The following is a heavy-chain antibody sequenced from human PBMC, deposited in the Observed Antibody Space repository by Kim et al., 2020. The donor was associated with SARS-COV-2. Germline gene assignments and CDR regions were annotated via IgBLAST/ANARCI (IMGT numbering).Heavy chain of an antibody. Sequence: SETLSLTCTVSGGSISESYWTWIRQPPGKGLEWIRYISYSGSTNYNPSLKSRVTMSLDASKNQFSLKLTSMTAADTAVYYCARETPIIMVRGPGWFDPWGQGILVTVSS. D-gene: IGHD3-10*01. CDR2: ISYSGST. J-gene: IGHJ5*02. V-gene: IGHV4-59*01. CDR3: ARETPIIMVRGPGWFDP. CDR1: GGSISESY.